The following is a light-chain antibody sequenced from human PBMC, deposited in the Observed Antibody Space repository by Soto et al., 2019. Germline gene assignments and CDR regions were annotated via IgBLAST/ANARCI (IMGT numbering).Light chain of an antibody. Sequence: DIVLTQSPGTLSLSPGERATLSCRASQSVSSNYLAWFQQKPGQAPRLLIYDVSTRAAGIPDRFSGSGSGTDFTLTISSLEPEDFAVYFCHQHGRSRRTFGQGNKVEIK. CDR2: DVS. CDR1: QSVSSNY. CDR3: HQHGRSRRT. V-gene: IGKV3-20*01. J-gene: IGKJ1*01.